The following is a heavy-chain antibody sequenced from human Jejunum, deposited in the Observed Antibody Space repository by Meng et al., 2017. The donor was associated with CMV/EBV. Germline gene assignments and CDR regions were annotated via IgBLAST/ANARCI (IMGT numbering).Heavy chain of an antibody. Sequence: LSLPCSVYGGSFSGYSWSWIRQPPGKGLEWIGEINHSGSTNYIPSLKSRVTMSVDTSKNQFSLKLSSVTAADTAVYYCARMPSNTIDYWGQGTLVTVSS. V-gene: IGHV4-34*01. CDR1: GGSFSGYS. CDR2: INHSGST. D-gene: IGHD2-2*01. CDR3: ARMPSNTIDY. J-gene: IGHJ4*02.